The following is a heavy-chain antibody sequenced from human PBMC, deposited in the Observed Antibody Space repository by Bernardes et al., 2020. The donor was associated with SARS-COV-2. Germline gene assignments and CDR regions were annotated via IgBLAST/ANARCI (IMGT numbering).Heavy chain of an antibody. CDR3: ARAIYHGFDM. Sequence: GGSLRLSCVVSGFPFNNDWMSWVRQAPGKGLEWVANMNPEESQKYYVDSVWGRFTISRDNAKNSLYLEMNSLRVEDTAVYFCARAIYHGFDMRGQGTLVTVSS. D-gene: IGHD5-12*01. V-gene: IGHV3-7*01. CDR1: GFPFNNDW. J-gene: IGHJ3*02. CDR2: MNPEESQK.